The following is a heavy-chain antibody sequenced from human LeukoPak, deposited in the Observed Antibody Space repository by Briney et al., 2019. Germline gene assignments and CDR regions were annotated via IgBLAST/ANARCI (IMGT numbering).Heavy chain of an antibody. Sequence: PVKVSCKASGGTFSSYAISWVRQAPGQGLEWMGGIIPIFGTANYAQKFQGRVTITADKSTSTAYMGLSSLRSEDTAVYYCARDQLLHGDAFDIWGQGTMVTVSS. CDR2: IIPIFGTA. D-gene: IGHD4-11*01. CDR1: GGTFSSYA. V-gene: IGHV1-69*06. CDR3: ARDQLLHGDAFDI. J-gene: IGHJ3*02.